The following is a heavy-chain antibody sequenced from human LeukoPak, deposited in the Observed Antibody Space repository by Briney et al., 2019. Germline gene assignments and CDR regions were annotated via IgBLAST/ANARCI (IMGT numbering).Heavy chain of an antibody. CDR1: GFTFSSYS. CDR2: ISSSSSTI. Sequence: GGSLRLSCAASGFTFSSYSMNWVRQAPGKGLEWVSYISSSSSTIYYADSVKGRFTISRDNAKNSLYLQMNSLRDEDTAVYYCATRSPKLYYDFWSGYSTPYWGQGTLVTVSS. J-gene: IGHJ4*02. V-gene: IGHV3-48*02. D-gene: IGHD3-3*01. CDR3: ATRSPKLYYDFWSGYSTPY.